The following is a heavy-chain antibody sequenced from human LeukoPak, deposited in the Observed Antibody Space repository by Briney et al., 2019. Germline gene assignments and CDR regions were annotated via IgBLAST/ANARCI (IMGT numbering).Heavy chain of an antibody. J-gene: IGHJ4*02. CDR1: GFTFSSYA. D-gene: IGHD3-22*01. CDR3: AKDSDSSGYRLIDY. CDR2: ISGSGGSI. Sequence: GGSLRLSCAVSGFTFSSYAMSWVRQAPGEGLEWVSAISGSGGSIYYIDSVKGRFTISRDNSKNTLYLQMNTLRAEDTAVYYCAKDSDSSGYRLIDYWGQGTLVTVSS. V-gene: IGHV3-23*01.